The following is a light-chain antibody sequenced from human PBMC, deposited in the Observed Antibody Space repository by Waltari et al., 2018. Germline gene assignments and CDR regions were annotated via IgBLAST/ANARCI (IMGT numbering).Light chain of an antibody. CDR2: DTS. J-gene: IGKJ4*01. Sequence: EIVLTQSPATLSLSPGERATLSCRASQNVRTYLAWFQHRPGQAPRLLIYDTSNRATDVPAGFTGRRSGTYFTLTISSLQPEDFALYYCQERSNWPGGAFGGGTKVEIK. CDR3: QERSNWPGGA. V-gene: IGKV3-11*01. CDR1: QNVRTY.